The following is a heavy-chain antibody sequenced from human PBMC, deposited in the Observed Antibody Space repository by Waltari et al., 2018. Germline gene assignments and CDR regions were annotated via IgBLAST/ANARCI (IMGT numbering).Heavy chain of an antibody. CDR1: GASVSSRIHY. CDR2: ITHSGSS. D-gene: IGHD4-17*01. Sequence: QLQLQESGPGLVKPSETLSLTCTVSGASVSSRIHYCGWIRQSPGKGLEWIGSITHSGSSYYNPSLRSRVTLLVDTSKNQFSLRVNSVTAADMALYYCARHMTTVTTSSFDYWGQGALVTVSS. V-gene: IGHV4-39*07. CDR3: ARHMTTVTTSSFDY. J-gene: IGHJ4*02.